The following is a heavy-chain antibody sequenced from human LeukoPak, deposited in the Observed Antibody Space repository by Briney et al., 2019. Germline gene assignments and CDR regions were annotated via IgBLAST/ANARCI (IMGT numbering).Heavy chain of an antibody. CDR2: IYYSGST. Sequence: SQTLSLTCTVSGGSISSGGYYWSWIRQHPGKGLEWIGYIYYSGSTYYNPSLKSRVTISVDTSKNQFSLKLSSVTAADTAVYYCVRDRMDAFDIWGQGTMVTVSS. J-gene: IGHJ3*02. D-gene: IGHD1-14*01. CDR1: GGSISSGGYY. V-gene: IGHV4-31*03. CDR3: VRDRMDAFDI.